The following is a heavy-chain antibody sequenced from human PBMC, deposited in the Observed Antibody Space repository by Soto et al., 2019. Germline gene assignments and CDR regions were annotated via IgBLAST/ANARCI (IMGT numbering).Heavy chain of an antibody. J-gene: IGHJ2*01. CDR1: EFTFGIYW. D-gene: IGHD6-19*01. Sequence: GGSLRLSCAVSEFTFGIYWMGWVRQAPGKGLEWVANINQDGTENYYADSVKGRFTISRDNSKNTLYLQMNSLRAEDTAVYYCAKRSVAVLKGPWYFDFCGPGTLVT. CDR2: INQDGTEN. V-gene: IGHV3-7*03. CDR3: AKRSVAVLKGPWYFDF.